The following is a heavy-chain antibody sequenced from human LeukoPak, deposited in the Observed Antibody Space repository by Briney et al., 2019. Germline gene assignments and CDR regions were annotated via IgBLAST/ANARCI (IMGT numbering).Heavy chain of an antibody. CDR1: GFTFDDYA. J-gene: IGHJ4*02. D-gene: IGHD3-22*01. Sequence: GGSLRLSCAASGFTFDDYAMHWVRQAPGKGLEWVSGISWNSGSIGYADSVRGRFTISRDNAKNSLYLQMNSLRAEDTALYYCAKQLYYDSSGYYYGFDYWGQGTLVTVSS. CDR2: ISWNSGSI. V-gene: IGHV3-9*01. CDR3: AKQLYYDSSGYYYGFDY.